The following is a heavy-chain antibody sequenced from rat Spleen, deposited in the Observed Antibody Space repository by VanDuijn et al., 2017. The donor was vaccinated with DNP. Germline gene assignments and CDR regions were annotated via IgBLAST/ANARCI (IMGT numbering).Heavy chain of an antibody. CDR2: IWAGGST. V-gene: IGHV2-30*01. CDR1: GFSLTSYG. Sequence: QVQLKESGPGLVQPSQTLSLTCTVSGFSLTSYGVNWVRQPPGKGLEWVGVIWAGGSTAYNSLLKSRMSINRDISKSQVFLQMNSLQTEDTATYYCARDRANWEDYFDYWGQGVMVTVSS. J-gene: IGHJ2*01. D-gene: IGHD5-1*01. CDR3: ARDRANWEDYFDY.